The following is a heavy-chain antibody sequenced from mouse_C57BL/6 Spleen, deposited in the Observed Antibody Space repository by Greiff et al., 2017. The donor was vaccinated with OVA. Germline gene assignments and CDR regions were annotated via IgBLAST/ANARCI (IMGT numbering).Heavy chain of an antibody. CDR2: IRNKANNHAT. CDR3: TRQLRLSTSFDY. CDR1: GFTFSDAW. J-gene: IGHJ2*01. V-gene: IGHV6-6*01. Sequence: EVKVEESGGGLVQPGGSMKLSCAASGFTFSDAWMDWVRQSPEKGLEWVAEIRNKANNHATYYAESVKGRFTISRDDSKSSVYLQMNSLRAEDTGIYYCTRQLRLSTSFDYWGQGTTLTVSS. D-gene: IGHD3-2*02.